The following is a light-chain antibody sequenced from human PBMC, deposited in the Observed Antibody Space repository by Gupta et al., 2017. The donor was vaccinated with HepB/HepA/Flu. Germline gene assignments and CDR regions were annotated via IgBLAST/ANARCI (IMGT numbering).Light chain of an antibody. J-gene: IGLJ3*02. CDR1: SSNIGKNT. CDR3: AAWDDSLNGHA. Sequence: QSVLTQPPSASETPGQRVTVSCSGSSSNIGKNTVNWYQQFPGTAPKLLIYSNTQRPSGVPDRFSGSKSGTSASLAISGLQSEDETDYYCAAWDDSLNGHAFGGGTKLTVL. CDR2: SNT. V-gene: IGLV1-44*01.